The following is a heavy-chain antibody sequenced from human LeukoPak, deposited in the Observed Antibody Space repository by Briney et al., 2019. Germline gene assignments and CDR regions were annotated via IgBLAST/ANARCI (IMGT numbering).Heavy chain of an antibody. D-gene: IGHD3-3*01. CDR2: ISAYNGNT. Sequence: GASVKVSCKASGYTFTSYGISWVRQAPGQGLEWMGWISAYNGNTNYAQKLQGRVTMTTDTSTSTAYMELRSLRSDDTAVYYRASGKFGFWSGYLDYWGQGTLVTVSS. CDR1: GYTFTSYG. CDR3: ASGKFGFWSGYLDY. J-gene: IGHJ4*02. V-gene: IGHV1-18*01.